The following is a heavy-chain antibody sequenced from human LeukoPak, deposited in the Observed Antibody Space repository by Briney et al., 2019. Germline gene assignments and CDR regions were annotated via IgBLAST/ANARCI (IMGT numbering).Heavy chain of an antibody. V-gene: IGHV4-30-2*01. CDR1: GGSITSGPYS. J-gene: IGHJ4*02. D-gene: IGHD5-12*01. CDR3: ARVRGYLSSYYFDY. Sequence: SQTLSLTCAVSGGSITSGPYSWSWIRQPPGKGLEWIGFIYYSGSTYYNPSLKSRVTISVDRSKNQFSLRLSSVTAADTAVYYCARVRGYLSSYYFDYWGQGTLVAVSS. CDR2: IYYSGST.